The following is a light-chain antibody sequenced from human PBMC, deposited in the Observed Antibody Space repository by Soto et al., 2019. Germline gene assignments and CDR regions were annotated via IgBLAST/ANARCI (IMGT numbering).Light chain of an antibody. J-gene: IGLJ1*01. Sequence: QSALTQPASVSGSPGQSITISCTGTGSDVGGYDYVSWYQHHPGKAPKVMIYEVTNRPSGVSNRFSGSKSGNTASLTISGLLAEDEADYYCSSYTSSRTYVFGTGTKVTVL. CDR3: SSYTSSRTYV. CDR1: GSDVGGYDY. CDR2: EVT. V-gene: IGLV2-14*01.